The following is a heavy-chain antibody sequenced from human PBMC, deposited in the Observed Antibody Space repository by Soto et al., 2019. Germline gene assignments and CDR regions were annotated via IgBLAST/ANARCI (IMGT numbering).Heavy chain of an antibody. CDR1: GFTFDDYA. Sequence: GGSLRLSCAASGFTFDDYAMHWVRQAPGKGLEWVSGISWNSGSIGYADSVKGRFTISRDNAKNSLYLQMNSLRAEDTALYYCAKSPYRVVVVAATSFDYWGQGTLVTVSS. CDR3: AKSPYRVVVVAATSFDY. V-gene: IGHV3-9*01. D-gene: IGHD2-15*01. J-gene: IGHJ4*02. CDR2: ISWNSGSI.